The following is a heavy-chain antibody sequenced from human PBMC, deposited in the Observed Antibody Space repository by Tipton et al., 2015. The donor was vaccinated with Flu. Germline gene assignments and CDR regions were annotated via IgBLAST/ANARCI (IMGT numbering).Heavy chain of an antibody. CDR3: AREGHIVATTSGMDV. CDR2: IYYSGST. J-gene: IGHJ6*02. CDR1: GGFITSGSYY. Sequence: LRLSCTVSGGFITSGSYYWSWIRQPPGKGLEWIGYIYYSGSTNYNPSLKSRVTISVDTSKNQFSLKLSSVTAADTAVYYCAREGHIVATTSGMDVWGQGTTVTVSS. V-gene: IGHV4-61*01. D-gene: IGHD5-12*01.